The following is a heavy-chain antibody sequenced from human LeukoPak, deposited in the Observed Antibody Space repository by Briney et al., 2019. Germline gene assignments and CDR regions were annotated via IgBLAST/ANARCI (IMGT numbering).Heavy chain of an antibody. D-gene: IGHD1-26*01. V-gene: IGHV3-21*01. Sequence: PGGSLRLSCAASGFTFSSYSMNWVRQAPGKGLEWVSSISSSSSYIYYADSVKGRFTISRDNAKNSLYLQMNSLRAEDTAVYYCARADSGSYYGPLDYWGQGTPVTVSS. J-gene: IGHJ4*02. CDR1: GFTFSSYS. CDR2: ISSSSSYI. CDR3: ARADSGSYYGPLDY.